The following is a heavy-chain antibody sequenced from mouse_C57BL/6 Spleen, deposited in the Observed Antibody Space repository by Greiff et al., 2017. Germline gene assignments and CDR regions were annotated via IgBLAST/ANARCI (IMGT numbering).Heavy chain of an antibody. D-gene: IGHD3-2*02. Sequence: QVQLQQPGAELVKPGASVKMSCKASGYTFTSYWITWVKQRPGQGLEWIGDIYPGSDSTKYNEKFKSKATLTVDTSSSTAYMQLSSLTAEDSAVYYCARSGSSGYDYFDYWGQGTTLTVSS. J-gene: IGHJ2*01. CDR2: IYPGSDST. V-gene: IGHV1-55*01. CDR3: ARSGSSGYDYFDY. CDR1: GYTFTSYW.